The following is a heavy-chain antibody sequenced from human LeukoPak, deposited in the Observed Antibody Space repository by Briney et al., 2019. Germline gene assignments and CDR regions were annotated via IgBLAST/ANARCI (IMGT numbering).Heavy chain of an antibody. CDR2: ITASGGST. Sequence: GGSLRLSCAASGFTFTSYAMSWVRQAPGKGLEWVSVITASGGSTYYADSVKGRFTVSRDNSKNTLYLQMNSLRAEDTAVYYCARGTPRATITMVRGVILSGFDYWGQGTLVTVSS. J-gene: IGHJ4*02. CDR1: GFTFTSYA. CDR3: ARGTPRATITMVRGVILSGFDY. V-gene: IGHV3-23*01. D-gene: IGHD3-10*01.